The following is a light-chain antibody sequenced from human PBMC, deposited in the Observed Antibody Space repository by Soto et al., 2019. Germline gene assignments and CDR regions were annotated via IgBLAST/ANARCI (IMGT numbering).Light chain of an antibody. Sequence: DIQMTQSPSTLSASVGDRVTITCRASQSIRSWLAWYQQKPGKPPKLLISDASSLKSGVPSRFSGSGSATEFTLTISSLQPDDFATYYCQQYNSFSLTFGGGTKVEIK. V-gene: IGKV1-5*01. CDR1: QSIRSW. J-gene: IGKJ4*01. CDR3: QQYNSFSLT. CDR2: DAS.